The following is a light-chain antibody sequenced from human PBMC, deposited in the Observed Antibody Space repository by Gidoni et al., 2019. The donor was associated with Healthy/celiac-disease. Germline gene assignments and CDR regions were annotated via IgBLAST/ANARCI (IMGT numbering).Light chain of an antibody. J-gene: IGKJ1*01. CDR3: QQYGSSPPWT. V-gene: IGKV3-20*01. CDR2: CAS. Sequence: EIVLPQSPATLSLSPVESATLSCRASQSVSSSYLAWYQQKPGQAPRLLIYCASSRATGIPDRFSGSGSGTDFTLTISRLEPEDFSVYYCQQYGSSPPWTFGQGTKVEIK. CDR1: QSVSSSY.